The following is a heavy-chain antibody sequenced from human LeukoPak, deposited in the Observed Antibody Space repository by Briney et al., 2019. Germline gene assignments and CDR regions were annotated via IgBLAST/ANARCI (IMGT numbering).Heavy chain of an antibody. CDR2: IIPILGIA. CDR3: ARDLGTTGTADY. CDR1: GGTFSSYA. Sequence: VASVTVSCKASGGTFSSYAISWVRQAPGQGLEWMGRIIPILGIANYAQKFQGRVTITADKSTSTAYMELSSLRSEDTAVYYCARDLGTTGTADYWGQGTLVTVSS. D-gene: IGHD1-1*01. V-gene: IGHV1-69*04. J-gene: IGHJ4*02.